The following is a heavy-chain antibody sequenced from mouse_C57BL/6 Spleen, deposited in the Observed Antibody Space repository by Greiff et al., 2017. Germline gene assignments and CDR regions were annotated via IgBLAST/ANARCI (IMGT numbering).Heavy chain of an antibody. Sequence: VQLQQPGAELVRPGSSVKLSCKASGYTFTSYWMHWVKQRPIQGLEWIGNIDPSDSDTHYNQKFKDKATLTVDKSSSTAYMQLSRLTSEDSAVYYCARDDGYAGYFDVWGTGTSVTVSS. J-gene: IGHJ1*03. V-gene: IGHV1-52*01. CDR1: GYTFTSYW. CDR3: ARDDGYAGYFDV. CDR2: IDPSDSDT. D-gene: IGHD2-3*01.